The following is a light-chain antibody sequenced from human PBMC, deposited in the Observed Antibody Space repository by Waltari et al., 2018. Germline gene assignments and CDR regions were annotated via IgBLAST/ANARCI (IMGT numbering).Light chain of an antibody. CDR1: SHNFGKNG. J-gene: IGLJ1*01. CDR3: ASWDDILSGYV. Sequence: QTVLAQPPSASGTPGQRVSISCAGHSHNFGKNGVNWYQQLPGAPPKLLIYKNVERPSGVPDRFSGSKSDISASLVISGLQSEDDGDYYCASWDDILSGYVFGTGTTVNVL. CDR2: KNV. V-gene: IGLV1-44*01.